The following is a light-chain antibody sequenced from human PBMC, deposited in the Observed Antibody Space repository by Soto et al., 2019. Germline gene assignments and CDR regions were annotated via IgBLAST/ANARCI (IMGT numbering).Light chain of an antibody. V-gene: IGKV1-5*01. CDR3: QQLNNYPLT. J-gene: IGKJ4*01. Sequence: DIQMTQSPSTLSASVGYTFTVTCRASQSVSGWLAWYQQKPGEAPKLLIYDASALQSGVPSRFSGSGSDTEFTLTISSLQPEDFATYYCQQLNNYPLTFGGGTKVDIK. CDR2: DAS. CDR1: QSVSGW.